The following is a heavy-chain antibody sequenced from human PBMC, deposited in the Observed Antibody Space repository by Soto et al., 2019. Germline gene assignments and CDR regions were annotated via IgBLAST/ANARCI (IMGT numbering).Heavy chain of an antibody. Sequence: SVKVSCKASGGTFSSYAISWVRQAPGQGLEWMGGIIPIFGTANYAQRFQGRVTITADESTSTAYMELSSLRSEDTAVYYCARPHRYSRYYYYGMDVWGQGTTVTVSS. D-gene: IGHD6-13*01. CDR3: ARPHRYSRYYYYGMDV. CDR1: GGTFSSYA. CDR2: IIPIFGTA. J-gene: IGHJ6*02. V-gene: IGHV1-69*13.